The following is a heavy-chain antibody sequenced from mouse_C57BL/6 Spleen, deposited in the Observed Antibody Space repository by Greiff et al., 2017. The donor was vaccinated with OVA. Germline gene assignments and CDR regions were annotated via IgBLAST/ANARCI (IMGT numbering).Heavy chain of an antibody. V-gene: IGHV1-26*01. CDR2: INPNNGGT. CDR3: ARRAPPITTVPLYWYFDV. J-gene: IGHJ1*03. CDR1: GYTFTDYY. D-gene: IGHD1-1*01. Sequence: VQLQQSGPELVKPGASVKISCKASGYTFTDYYMNWVKQSHGKSLEWIGDINPNNGGTSYNQKFKGKATLTVDKSSSTAYMELRSLTSEDSAVYYCARRAPPITTVPLYWYFDVWGTGTTVTVSS.